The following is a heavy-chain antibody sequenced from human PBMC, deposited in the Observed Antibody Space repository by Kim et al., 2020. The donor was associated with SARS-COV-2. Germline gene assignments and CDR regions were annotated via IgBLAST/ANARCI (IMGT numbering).Heavy chain of an antibody. D-gene: IGHD3-10*01. V-gene: IGHV3-48*03. Sequence: GGSLRLSCAASGFTFSSYEMNWVRQAPGKGLEWVSYISSSGSTIYYADSVKGRFTISRDNAKNSLYLQMNSLRAEDTAVYYCARDSSAYYYYYGMDVWGQGTTVTVSS. CDR2: ISSSGSTI. CDR3: ARDSSAYYYYYGMDV. CDR1: GFTFSSYE. J-gene: IGHJ6*02.